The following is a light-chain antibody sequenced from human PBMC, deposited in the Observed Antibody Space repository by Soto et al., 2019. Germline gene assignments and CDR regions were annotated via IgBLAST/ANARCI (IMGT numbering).Light chain of an antibody. CDR1: QSVPRSY. CDR3: QQYGSSIT. Sequence: EIVLTQSPGTLSLSPGERATLSCRASQSVPRSYLAWYQQKPGQAPRLLIYGTSSRATGIPDRFSGSGSGTDFTLTICRLEPEDFAVFYCQQYGSSITFGQGTRLEIK. J-gene: IGKJ5*01. CDR2: GTS. V-gene: IGKV3-20*01.